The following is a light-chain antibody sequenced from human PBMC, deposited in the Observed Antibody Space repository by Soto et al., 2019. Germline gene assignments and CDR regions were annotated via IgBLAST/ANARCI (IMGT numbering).Light chain of an antibody. CDR2: AAS. Sequence: DIQMTQSPSSLSASVGDRVTITCRASQSISSYLNWYQQKPGKAPKLLIYAASSFQSGVPSRFSGSGFGTDFTLTISSLQPEDFATYYCQQSYSTPRRTFGQGTKVEIK. CDR1: QSISSY. CDR3: QQSYSTPRRT. J-gene: IGKJ1*01. V-gene: IGKV1-39*01.